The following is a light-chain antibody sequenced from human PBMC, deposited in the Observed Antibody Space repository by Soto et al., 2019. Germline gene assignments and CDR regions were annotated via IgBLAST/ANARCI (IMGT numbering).Light chain of an antibody. Sequence: DIQVTQSPSTLSASVGGRVTITCRASQSISRSLAWYQHQPGKAPKLLISDVSNLESGVPSRFSAFGSGTEFTLDIYNLQPDDFGTCYCQASYMGWTFGQGTKVDLK. CDR1: QSISRS. CDR2: DVS. J-gene: IGKJ1*01. V-gene: IGKV1-5*01. CDR3: QASYMGWT.